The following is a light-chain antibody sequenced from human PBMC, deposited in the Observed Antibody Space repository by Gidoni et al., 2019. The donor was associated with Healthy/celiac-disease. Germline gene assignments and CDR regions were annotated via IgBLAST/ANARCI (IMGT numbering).Light chain of an antibody. V-gene: IGKV1-5*01. CDR2: DAS. Sequence: DIQMTPSPSTLSASVGDRVTITCRASQSISSWLAWYQQKPGKAPKLLIYDASSLESGVPSRFSGSGSGTEFTLTISSLQPDDLATYYCQQYNSYWTFGQXTKVEIK. J-gene: IGKJ1*01. CDR1: QSISSW. CDR3: QQYNSYWT.